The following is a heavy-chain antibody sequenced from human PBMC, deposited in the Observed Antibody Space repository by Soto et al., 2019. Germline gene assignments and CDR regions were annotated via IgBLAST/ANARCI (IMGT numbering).Heavy chain of an antibody. V-gene: IGHV4-4*02. CDR3: ARRPTVNSSGWYWEVDY. D-gene: IGHD6-19*01. CDR1: GGSISSSNW. J-gene: IGHJ4*02. Sequence: SETVSLTCAVSGGSISSSNWWSWVRQPPGKGLEWIGEIYHSGSTNYNPSLKSRVTISVDKSKNQFSLKLSSVTAADTAVYYCARRPTVNSSGWYWEVDYWGQVTLLTLST. CDR2: IYHSGST.